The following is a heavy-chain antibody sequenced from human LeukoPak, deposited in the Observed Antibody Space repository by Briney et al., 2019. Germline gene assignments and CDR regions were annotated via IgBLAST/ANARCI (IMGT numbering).Heavy chain of an antibody. V-gene: IGHV1-69*13. CDR1: GGTFSSYA. D-gene: IGHD2-21*02. J-gene: IGHJ4*02. CDR3: ARVAYCSGDCYQGYFDY. Sequence: ASVKVSCKASGGTFSSYAISWVRQAPGQGLEWMGGIIPIFGTANYAQKFQGRVTITADESTSTAYMELSSLRSEDTAVYYCARVAYCSGDCYQGYFDYWGQGTLVTVSS. CDR2: IIPIFGTA.